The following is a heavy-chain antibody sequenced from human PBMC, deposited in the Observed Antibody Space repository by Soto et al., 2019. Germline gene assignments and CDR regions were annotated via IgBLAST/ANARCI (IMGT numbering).Heavy chain of an antibody. CDR1: GYTFTSYG. CDR2: ISAYNGNT. J-gene: IGHJ6*02. CDR3: AREHDPYEELGPYYYGMDV. V-gene: IGHV1-18*01. Sequence: QVQLVQSGAEVKKPGASVKVSCKASGYTFTSYGISWVRQAPGQGLEWMGWISAYNGNTNYAQKLQGRVTMTTDTSTSTAYMELRSLRSDDTAVYYCAREHDPYEELGPYYYGMDVWGQGTTVTVSS. D-gene: IGHD7-27*01.